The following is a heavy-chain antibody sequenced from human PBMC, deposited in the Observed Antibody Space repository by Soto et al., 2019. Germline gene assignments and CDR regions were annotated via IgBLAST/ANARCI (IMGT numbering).Heavy chain of an antibody. CDR3: AGGTSHDYGDQGYYYYYYMDV. CDR1: GFTFTSSA. J-gene: IGHJ6*03. CDR2: IVVGSGNT. Sequence: SVKVSCKASGFTFTSSAMQWVRQARGQRLEWIGWIVVGSGNTNYAQKFQERVTITRDMSTSTAYMELSSLRSEDTAVYYCAGGTSHDYGDQGYYYYYYMDVWGKGTTVTVSS. D-gene: IGHD4-17*01. V-gene: IGHV1-58*02.